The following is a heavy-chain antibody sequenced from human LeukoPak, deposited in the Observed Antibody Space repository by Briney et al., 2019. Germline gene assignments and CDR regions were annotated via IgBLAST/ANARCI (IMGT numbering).Heavy chain of an antibody. CDR1: GFTFSNAW. CDR3: TTVSYSNYGFDY. Sequence: PGGSLRLSCAASGFTFSNAWMSWVRQAPGKGLEWVGRIKRKTDGATTDYGPPVKGRFTISRDDSKNTLYLQMNSLKTEDTAVYYCTTVSYSNYGFDYWGQGTLVTVSS. V-gene: IGHV3-15*01. J-gene: IGHJ4*02. D-gene: IGHD4-11*01. CDR2: IKRKTDGATT.